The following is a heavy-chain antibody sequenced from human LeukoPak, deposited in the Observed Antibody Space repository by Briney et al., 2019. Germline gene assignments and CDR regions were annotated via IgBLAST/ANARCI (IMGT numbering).Heavy chain of an antibody. CDR3: AKDYDYVWGSFRHIDY. CDR2: ISYDGRDK. V-gene: IGHV3-30*18. CDR1: GFTFSSCG. J-gene: IGHJ4*02. Sequence: GGSLRLSCAASGFTFSSCGMHWVRQAPGKGLEWVAFISYDGRDKYYAASVKGRFTISRDNPKDTLYLQMNSLRAADTAVYYCAKDYDYVWGSFRHIDYWGQGTLVTVSS. D-gene: IGHD3-16*02.